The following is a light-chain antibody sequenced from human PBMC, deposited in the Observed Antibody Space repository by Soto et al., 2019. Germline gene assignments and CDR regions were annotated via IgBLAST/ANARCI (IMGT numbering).Light chain of an antibody. CDR2: KNN. CDR3: ENSDDSLNAYV. V-gene: IGLV1-47*01. J-gene: IGLJ1*01. Sequence: QSLLTQPPSASGTPGQRVTISCSGSSSNIGRNFVYWYQQLPGTAPKLLIFKNNQRPSGVPDRFPGSKSGSSASLAISGLRSADEADYYCENSDDSLNAYVLATGTKVTV. CDR1: SSNIGRNF.